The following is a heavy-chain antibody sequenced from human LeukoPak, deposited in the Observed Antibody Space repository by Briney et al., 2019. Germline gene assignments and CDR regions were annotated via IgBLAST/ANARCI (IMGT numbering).Heavy chain of an antibody. Sequence: GASVKVSCKASGYTFTSYYMHWVRQAPGQGLEWMGIINPSGGSTSYAQKFQGRVTMTRDTSISTAYMDLSRLRSDDTAVYYCARVSDYVWGTWGQGTLVTVSS. CDR1: GYTFTSYY. CDR2: INPSGGST. CDR3: ARVSDYVWGT. J-gene: IGHJ5*02. D-gene: IGHD3-16*01. V-gene: IGHV1-46*01.